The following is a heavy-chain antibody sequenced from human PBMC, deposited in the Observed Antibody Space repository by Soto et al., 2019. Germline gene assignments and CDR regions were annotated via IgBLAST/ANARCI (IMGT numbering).Heavy chain of an antibody. Sequence: SVKVSCKASGGTFSSYAITWVRQAPGQGLEWMGGIIPIFGTANYAQKFQGRVTITADESTSTAYMELSSLRSEDTAVYYCAGDFFSFSGYYPYWFYPWCQGSFLPVSA. CDR1: GGTFSSYA. V-gene: IGHV1-69*13. CDR3: AGDFFSFSGYYPYWFYP. D-gene: IGHD3-22*01. J-gene: IGHJ5*02. CDR2: IIPIFGTA.